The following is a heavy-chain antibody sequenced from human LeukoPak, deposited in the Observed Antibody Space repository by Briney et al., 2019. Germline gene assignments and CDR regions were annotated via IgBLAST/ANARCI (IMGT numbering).Heavy chain of an antibody. D-gene: IGHD6-13*01. J-gene: IGHJ4*02. V-gene: IGHV3-66*01. Sequence: GGSLRLSCAASGFTFSNAWMSWVRQAPGKGLECVAVIYSGGDTYYADSVKGRFTVSRDNAKNSLYLQMNSLRAEDTAVYYCARGISIAAAGTSSDWGQGTLVTVSS. CDR2: IYSGGDT. CDR3: ARGISIAAAGTSSD. CDR1: GFTFSNAW.